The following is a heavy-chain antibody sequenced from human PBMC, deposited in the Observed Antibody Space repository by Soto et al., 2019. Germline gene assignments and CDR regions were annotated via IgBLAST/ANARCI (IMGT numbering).Heavy chain of an antibody. D-gene: IGHD5-12*01. Sequence: PGGSLRLSCAASGFTFSSYSMSWVRQAPGKGLEWVSSISSSSSYIYYADSVKGRFTISRDNAKNSLYLQMNSLRAEDTAVYYCASTYSGYDFPVVRLSHRTFDYWGQGTLVTVSS. V-gene: IGHV3-21*01. CDR2: ISSSSSYI. J-gene: IGHJ4*02. CDR3: ASTYSGYDFPVVRLSHRTFDY. CDR1: GFTFSSYS.